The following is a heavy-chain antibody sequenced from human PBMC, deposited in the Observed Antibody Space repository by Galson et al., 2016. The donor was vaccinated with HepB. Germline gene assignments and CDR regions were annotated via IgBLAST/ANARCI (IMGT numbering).Heavy chain of an antibody. CDR3: ARDQRITISGGYYDH. Sequence: SVKVSCKASGGTFNRYAISWVRQAPGQGLQWIGGIIPIFGTAKYAEEFQGRVTITADESASTAYMELSSLRSEDTAVYYCARDQRITISGGYYDHWGRGTLVIVAS. CDR2: IIPIFGTA. D-gene: IGHD3-3*01. V-gene: IGHV1-69*13. J-gene: IGHJ4*02. CDR1: GGTFNRYA.